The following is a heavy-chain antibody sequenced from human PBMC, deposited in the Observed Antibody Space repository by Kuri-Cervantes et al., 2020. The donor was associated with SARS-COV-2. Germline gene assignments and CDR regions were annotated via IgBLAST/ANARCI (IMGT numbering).Heavy chain of an antibody. Sequence: GGSLRLSCAASGLTVSSNYMSWVRQAPGKGLEWVSVIYSGGSTYYADSVKGRFTISRDNSKNTLYLQMNSLRAEDTAVYYCARYGAVERDYYYYYGMDVWGQGTTVTVSS. D-gene: IGHD1-1*01. CDR2: IYSGGST. CDR1: GLTVSSNY. J-gene: IGHJ6*02. CDR3: ARYGAVERDYYYYYGMDV. V-gene: IGHV3-66*01.